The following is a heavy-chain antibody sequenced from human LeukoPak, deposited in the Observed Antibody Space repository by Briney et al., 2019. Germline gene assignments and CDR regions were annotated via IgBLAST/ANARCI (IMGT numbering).Heavy chain of an antibody. CDR1: RFTFSSYA. CDR3: ASGSRGIAAY. Sequence: GGSLRLSCAASRFTFSSYAMHWVRQAPGKGLEYVSAISSNGGSTYYANSVKGRFTISRDNSKNTLYLQMGSLRAEDMAVYYCASGSRGIAAYWGQGTLVTVSS. V-gene: IGHV3-64*01. J-gene: IGHJ4*02. CDR2: ISSNGGST. D-gene: IGHD6-13*01.